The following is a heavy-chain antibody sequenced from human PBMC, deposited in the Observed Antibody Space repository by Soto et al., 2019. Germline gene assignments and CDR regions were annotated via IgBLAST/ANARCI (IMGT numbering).Heavy chain of an antibody. CDR3: ARDASAYYFYSSGYYTWRMYF. Sequence: GESLKISCKGSGYSFTSYWISWVRQMPGKGLEWMGRIDPSDSYTNYSPSFQGHVTISADKSISTAYLQWSSLKASDTAMYYCARDASAYYFYSSGYYTWRMYFWGQGSKVPVSS. J-gene: IGHJ6*02. V-gene: IGHV5-10-1*01. D-gene: IGHD3-22*01. CDR2: IDPSDSYT. CDR1: GYSFTSYW.